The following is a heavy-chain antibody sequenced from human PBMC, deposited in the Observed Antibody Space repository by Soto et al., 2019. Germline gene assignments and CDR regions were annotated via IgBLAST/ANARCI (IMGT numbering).Heavy chain of an antibody. CDR1: GFTFSSYS. D-gene: IGHD2-2*01. Sequence: PGGSLRLSCAASGFTFSSYSMNWVRQAPGKGLEWVSSISSSSSYIYYADSVKGRFTISRGNAKNSLYLQMNSLRAEDTAVYYCARDQGVGQLPDYWGQGTLVTVSS. CDR3: ARDQGVGQLPDY. J-gene: IGHJ4*02. CDR2: ISSSSSYI. V-gene: IGHV3-21*01.